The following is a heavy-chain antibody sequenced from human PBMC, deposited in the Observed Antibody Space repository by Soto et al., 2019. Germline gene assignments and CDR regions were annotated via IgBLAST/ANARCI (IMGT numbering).Heavy chain of an antibody. CDR2: ISYSAKT. CDR1: GYSITSGSY. Sequence: PSETLSLTCGVSGYSITSGSYWGWVRQSPGKGLEWIGSISYSAKTFYNPSLASRLSIAVDTSMNQFSLRLTSVTAADTALYYCTRGAGAPWVRFDSWGQGTLVTVSS. J-gene: IGHJ4*02. V-gene: IGHV4-38-2*01. D-gene: IGHD3-22*01. CDR3: TRGAGAPWVRFDS.